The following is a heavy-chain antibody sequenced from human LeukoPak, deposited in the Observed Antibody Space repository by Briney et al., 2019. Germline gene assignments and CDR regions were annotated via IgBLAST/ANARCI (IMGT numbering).Heavy chain of an antibody. J-gene: IGHJ2*01. CDR3: AGSDTIGYLPREWDYWYFDL. Sequence: PGGSLRLSCAVSGFTFSSYAMNWVRQAPGKGLEWVSAINSNGGSTYYADSVKGRFTISGDNSKNTLYLQMNSLRAEDTAVYYCAGSDTIGYLPREWDYWYFDLWGRGTLVTVSS. V-gene: IGHV3-23*01. CDR2: INSNGGST. CDR1: GFTFSSYA. D-gene: IGHD3-22*01.